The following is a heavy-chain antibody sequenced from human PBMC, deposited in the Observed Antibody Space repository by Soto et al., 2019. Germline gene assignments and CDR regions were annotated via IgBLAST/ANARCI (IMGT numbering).Heavy chain of an antibody. CDR1: GGSIGSSSSY. Sequence: SETLSLTCTVSGGSIGSSSSYWGWIRQPPGKGLEWIGSIYYSGSTYYNPSLKSRVTISVDTSKNQFSLKLSSVTAADTAVYYCARATGLDPTYYDFWSGFWFDPWGQGTLVTVSS. CDR2: IYYSGST. CDR3: ARATGLDPTYYDFWSGFWFDP. D-gene: IGHD3-3*01. J-gene: IGHJ5*02. V-gene: IGHV4-39*01.